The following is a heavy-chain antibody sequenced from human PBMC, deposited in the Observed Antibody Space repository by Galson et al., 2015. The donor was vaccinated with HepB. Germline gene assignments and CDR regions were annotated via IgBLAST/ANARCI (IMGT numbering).Heavy chain of an antibody. V-gene: IGHV1-3*01. D-gene: IGHD6-13*01. J-gene: IGHJ4*02. CDR2: INAGNGNT. Sequence: SVKVSCKASGYTFTSYAMHWVRQAPGQRLEWMGWINAGNGNTKYSQKFQGRVTITRDTSASTAYMELSSLRSEDTAVYYCARASVGSSSWSPLDYWGQGTLVTVSS. CDR1: GYTFTSYA. CDR3: ARASVGSSSWSPLDY.